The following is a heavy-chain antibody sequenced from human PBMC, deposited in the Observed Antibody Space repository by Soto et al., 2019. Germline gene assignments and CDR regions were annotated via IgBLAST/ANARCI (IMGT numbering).Heavy chain of an antibody. CDR3: ARDSSGVTTYFDS. V-gene: IGHV3-33*01. D-gene: IGHD3-10*01. J-gene: IGHJ4*02. CDR1: GFSFRSHG. CDR2: IWDDGSKK. Sequence: QVHLVESGGGVVQPGRSLRLSCAASGFSFRSHGMHWVRQAPGKGLEWGAVIWDDGSKKYYADSVKGRFTISRDNSKNTLYLEMNSLRAEDTAVYYCARDSSGVTTYFDSWGQGSLVTVSS.